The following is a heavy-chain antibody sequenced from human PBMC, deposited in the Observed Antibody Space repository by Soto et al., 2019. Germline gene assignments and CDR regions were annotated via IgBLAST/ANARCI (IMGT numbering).Heavy chain of an antibody. CDR1: GFTFSSYA. J-gene: IGHJ3*02. CDR2: ISGSGGST. CDR3: AKLGQGAALGIGAFDI. Sequence: GGSLRLSCAASGFTFSSYAMSWVRQAPGKGLEWVSAISGSGGSTYYADSVKGRFTISRDNSKNTLYLQMNSLRAEDADVYYCAKLGQGAALGIGAFDIWGQGTMVTVSS. D-gene: IGHD3-16*01. V-gene: IGHV3-23*01.